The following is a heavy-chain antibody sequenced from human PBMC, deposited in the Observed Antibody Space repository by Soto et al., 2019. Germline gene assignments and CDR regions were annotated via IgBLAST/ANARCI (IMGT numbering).Heavy chain of an antibody. V-gene: IGHV1-69*02. CDR1: GGTFSSYT. J-gene: IGHJ3*01. CDR3: VRMGQWLVPDAFDL. Sequence: QVQLVQSGAEEKKPGSSVKVSCKASGGTFSSYTISWVRQAPGQGLEWMGRIIPNLGIANYAQKFQGRDRITADKSTSTADMELSRLRSEHTAVHGCVRMGQWLVPDAFDLWGQGTMVPVSS. CDR2: IIPNLGIA. D-gene: IGHD6-19*01.